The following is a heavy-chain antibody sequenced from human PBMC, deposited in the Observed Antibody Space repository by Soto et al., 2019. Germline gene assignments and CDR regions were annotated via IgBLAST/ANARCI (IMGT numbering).Heavy chain of an antibody. Sequence: QVQLVQSGAEVKKPGASVKVSCKASGYTFTSYGISWVRQAPGHGLEWMGWIRAYTGNTNYAQKRQGRVTMTTDTATSPAYRERRSLRPDDTAGYNCARDLPTMDVWGQGTTVTVSS. CDR1: GYTFTSYG. J-gene: IGHJ6*02. V-gene: IGHV1-18*01. CDR3: ARDLPTMDV. CDR2: IRAYTGNT.